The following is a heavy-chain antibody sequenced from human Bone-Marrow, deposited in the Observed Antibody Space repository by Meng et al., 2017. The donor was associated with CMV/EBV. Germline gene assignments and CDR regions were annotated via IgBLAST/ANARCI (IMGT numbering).Heavy chain of an antibody. J-gene: IGHJ4*02. Sequence: GSLRLSCAVYGGSFSGYYWSWIRQPPGKGLEWIGEINHSGSTNYNPSLKSRVTISVDTSKNQFSLKLSSVTAADTAVYYCAKDRGQQLPRGDFDYWGQGTLVTVSS. CDR1: GGSFSGYY. CDR2: INHSGST. CDR3: AKDRGQQLPRGDFDY. D-gene: IGHD6-13*01. V-gene: IGHV4-34*01.